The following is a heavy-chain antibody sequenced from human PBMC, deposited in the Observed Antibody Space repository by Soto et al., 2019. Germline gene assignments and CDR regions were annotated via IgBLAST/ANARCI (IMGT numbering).Heavy chain of an antibody. CDR2: ISAYNGNT. Sequence: ASVKVSCTASGYTFTSYGISWVRQAPGQGLEWMGWISAYNGNTNYAQKLQGRVTMTTDTSTSTAYMELRSLKIEDTAVYYCTTGTIMAVAGRRGYWGQGTLVTVSS. J-gene: IGHJ4*02. V-gene: IGHV1-18*01. CDR1: GYTFTSYG. D-gene: IGHD6-19*01. CDR3: TTGTIMAVAGRRGY.